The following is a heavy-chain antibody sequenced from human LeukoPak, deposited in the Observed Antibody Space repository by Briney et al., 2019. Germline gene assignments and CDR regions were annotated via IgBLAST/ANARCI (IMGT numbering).Heavy chain of an antibody. V-gene: IGHV3-11*01. CDR1: GFTFSDYY. J-gene: IGHJ6*02. CDR2: ISSSGSTI. D-gene: IGHD4-17*01. CDR3: AKTLYGDYGYYYYGMDV. Sequence: GGSLRLSCAASGFTFSDYYMSWIRQAPGKGLEWVSYISSSGSTIHYADSVKGRFTISRDNAKNSLYLQMNSLRAEDTAVYYCAKTLYGDYGYYYYGMDVWGQGTTVTVSS.